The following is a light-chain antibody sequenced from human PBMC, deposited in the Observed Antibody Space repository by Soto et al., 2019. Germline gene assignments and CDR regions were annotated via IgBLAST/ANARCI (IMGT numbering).Light chain of an antibody. J-gene: IGKJ5*01. CDR2: DAS. V-gene: IGKV3-11*01. CDR1: HNVDIY. CDR3: QQRKHWPPLT. Sequence: EVVLTQSPATLSLSPGETATLSCRASHNVDIYLAWYQQKPGQAPRLLIYDASNRATGIPARFTGSGSGTDFTITISSLEPEDSAVYYCQQRKHWPPLTFGQGTRLE.